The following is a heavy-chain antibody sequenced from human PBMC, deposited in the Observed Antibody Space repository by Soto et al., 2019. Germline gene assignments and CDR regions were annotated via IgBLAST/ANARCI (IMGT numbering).Heavy chain of an antibody. V-gene: IGHV4-34*01. Sequence: SETLSLTCAVYGGSFSGYYWSWIRQPPGKGLEWIGEINHSGSTNYNPSLKSRVTISVDTSKNQFSPKLSSVTAADTAVYYCARESFDSSGIRANAFDIWGQGTMVTVSS. CDR2: INHSGST. CDR1: GGSFSGYY. CDR3: ARESFDSSGIRANAFDI. J-gene: IGHJ3*02. D-gene: IGHD3-22*01.